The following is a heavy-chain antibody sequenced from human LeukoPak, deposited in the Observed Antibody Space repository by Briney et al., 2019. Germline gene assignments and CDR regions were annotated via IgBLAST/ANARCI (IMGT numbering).Heavy chain of an antibody. Sequence: NTSETLSLTCAVYGGSFSGYYWSWIRQPPGKGLEWTGEINHSGSTNYNPSLKSRVTISVDTSKNQFSLKLSSVTAADTAVYYCARGGRKWRKLLWFGELGPRDYWGQGTLVTVSS. CDR3: ARGGRKWRKLLWFGELGPRDY. D-gene: IGHD3-10*01. J-gene: IGHJ4*02. V-gene: IGHV4-34*01. CDR2: INHSGST. CDR1: GGSFSGYY.